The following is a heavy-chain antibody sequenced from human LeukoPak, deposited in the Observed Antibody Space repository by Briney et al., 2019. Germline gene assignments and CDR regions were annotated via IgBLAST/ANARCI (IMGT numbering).Heavy chain of an antibody. CDR1: GFTFSSYG. J-gene: IGHJ5*02. CDR2: IRYDGSNK. D-gene: IGHD3-3*01. CDR3: ASAYVLRFLEWLLYH. Sequence: PGGSLRLSCAASGFTFSSYGMHWVRQAPGKGLEWVAFIRYDGSNKYYADSVKGRFTISRDNSKNTLYLQMNSLRAEDTAVYHCASAYVLRFLEWLLYHWGQGTLVTVSS. V-gene: IGHV3-30*02.